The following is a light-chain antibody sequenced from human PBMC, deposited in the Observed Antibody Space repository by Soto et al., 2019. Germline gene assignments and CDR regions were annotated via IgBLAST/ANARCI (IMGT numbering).Light chain of an antibody. CDR2: SNN. CDR3: AAWDDSLNGPGVV. CDR1: SSNIGSNT. J-gene: IGLJ2*01. Sequence: SVLTQPPSASGTPGQRVTISCSGSSSNIGSNTVNWYQQLPGTAPKLLIYSNNQRPSGVPDRFSGSKSGTSASLAISGLQSEDEADYYWAAWDDSLNGPGVVFGGGTKLTV. V-gene: IGLV1-44*01.